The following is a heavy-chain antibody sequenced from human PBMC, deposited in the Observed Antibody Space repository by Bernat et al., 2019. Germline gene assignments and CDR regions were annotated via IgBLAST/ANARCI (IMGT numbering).Heavy chain of an antibody. D-gene: IGHD1-1*01. CDR2: ISYDGSNK. V-gene: IGHV3-30*19. CDR3: ARGRRWNPQKMKNYYYGMDV. J-gene: IGHJ6*02. Sequence: QVQLVESGGGVVQPGRSLRLSCAASGFTFSSYGMHWVRQAPGKGLEWVAVISYDGSNKYYADSVKGRFTISRDNAKNSLYLQMNSLRAEDTAVYYCARGRRWNPQKMKNYYYGMDVWGQGTTVTVSS. CDR1: GFTFSSYG.